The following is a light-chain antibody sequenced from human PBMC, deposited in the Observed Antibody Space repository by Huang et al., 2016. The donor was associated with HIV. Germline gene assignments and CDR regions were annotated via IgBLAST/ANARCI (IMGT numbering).Light chain of an antibody. V-gene: IGKV3-15*01. CDR3: QQYNNWPLT. Sequence: EIVMTQSQATLSVSPGERATLSCRASHSVSSNLAWYQQKPGQAPRLLLYGASTRATGIPARFSGSGSGTEFTLTISSLQSEDFAVYYCQQYNNWPLTFGGGTKVEIK. CDR1: HSVSSN. CDR2: GAS. J-gene: IGKJ4*01.